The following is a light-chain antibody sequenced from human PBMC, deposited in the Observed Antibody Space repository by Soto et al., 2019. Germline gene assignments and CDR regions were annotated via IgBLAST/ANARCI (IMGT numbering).Light chain of an antibody. CDR3: HLDYSPPRYT. CDR1: QNVLYSSNNRNL. V-gene: IGKV4-1*01. Sequence: DIVMTQSPEYLAVSLGERATINCKSSQNVLYSSNNRNLIAWYQQNPGQHPKLIIYWASTRESGVPDRFSGSGSGRDFTLTIRSLQAQDVAVYYCHLDYSPPRYTFGQGTRLELQ. J-gene: IGKJ2*01. CDR2: WAS.